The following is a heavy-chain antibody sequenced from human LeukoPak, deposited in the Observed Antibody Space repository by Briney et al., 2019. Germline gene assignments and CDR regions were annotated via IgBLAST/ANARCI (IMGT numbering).Heavy chain of an antibody. V-gene: IGHV1-2*02. J-gene: IGHJ3*02. CDR1: GYTFTDYY. D-gene: IGHD6-19*01. Sequence: ASVKVSCKTSGYTFTDYYMHWVRQAPGQGLEWMGWINPNSGGTNYAQKFQGRVTMTRDTSISTAYMELSRLRSDDTAVYYCASSSSGSYRDAFDIWGQGTMVTVSS. CDR2: INPNSGGT. CDR3: ASSSSGSYRDAFDI.